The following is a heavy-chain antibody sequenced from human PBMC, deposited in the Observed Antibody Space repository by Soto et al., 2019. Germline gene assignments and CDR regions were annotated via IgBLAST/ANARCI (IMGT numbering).Heavy chain of an antibody. CDR3: ARGHDFWSGYYFDY. V-gene: IGHV4-30-4*01. D-gene: IGHD3-3*01. J-gene: IGHJ4*02. CDR2: IYYSGIT. CDR1: GGSISSGGYY. Sequence: SETLSLTCTVSGGSISSGGYYWSGIRHPPGKGLEWIGYIYYSGITYYNPSLKGRVTISVDTSKNQFSLKLSSVTAADTAVYYCARGHDFWSGYYFDYWGQGTLVTVS.